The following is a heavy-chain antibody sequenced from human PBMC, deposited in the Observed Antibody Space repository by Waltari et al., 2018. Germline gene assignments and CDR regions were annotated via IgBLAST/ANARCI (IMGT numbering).Heavy chain of an antibody. CDR3: AREPKDDGSGSDNWFDP. Sequence: VQLVPSGAAVPPPGSSVPVSCPASGGPFRRSALRWVRKAPGPGLEWMGGTIPIVGTANYAQKFQGRVTWTADEATSTADRERSSRRAEDTAGEDGAREPKDDGSGSDNWFDPWGQGTLVTVSS. D-gene: IGHD3-10*01. V-gene: IGHV1-69*01. CDR1: GGPFRRSA. J-gene: IGHJ5*02. CDR2: TIPIVGTA.